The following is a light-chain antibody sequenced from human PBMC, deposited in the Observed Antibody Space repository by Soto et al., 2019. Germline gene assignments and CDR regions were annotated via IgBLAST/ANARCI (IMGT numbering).Light chain of an antibody. CDR1: SSNIGAGYD. Sequence: QAVVTQPPSVSGAPGQRVTFSCTGSSSNIGAGYDVHWYQQLPGTAPKLLIYGNSNRPSGVPDRFSGSKSGTSASLAITGLQAEDEAGYYCQSYDSSLSGYVFGTGTKLTVL. CDR3: QSYDSSLSGYV. J-gene: IGLJ1*01. CDR2: GNS. V-gene: IGLV1-40*01.